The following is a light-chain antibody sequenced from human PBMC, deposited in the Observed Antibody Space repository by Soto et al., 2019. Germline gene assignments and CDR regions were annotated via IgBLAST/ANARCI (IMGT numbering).Light chain of an antibody. CDR2: GAS. Sequence: NVLTQSPGTLSLSPGERATLSCRASQSVSSSYLAWYQQKPGQAPRLLIYGASSRATGIPDRFSSSGSGTDFTLTISRPEPEDFAVYYCQQYGSSPRTFGQGTKVDIK. CDR3: QQYGSSPRT. CDR1: QSVSSSY. J-gene: IGKJ1*01. V-gene: IGKV3-20*01.